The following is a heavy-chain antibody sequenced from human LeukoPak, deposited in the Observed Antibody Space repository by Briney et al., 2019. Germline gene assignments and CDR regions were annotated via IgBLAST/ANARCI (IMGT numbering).Heavy chain of an antibody. CDR3: ARVLAAAGYGMDV. Sequence: SETLSLTRAVSGGSISSGGYSWSWIRQPPGKGLEWIGYIYHSGSTYYNPSLKSRVTISVDRSKNQFSLKLSFVTAADTAVYYCARVLAAAGYGMDVWGQGTTVTVSS. J-gene: IGHJ6*02. V-gene: IGHV4-30-2*01. D-gene: IGHD6-13*01. CDR1: GGSISSGGYS. CDR2: IYHSGST.